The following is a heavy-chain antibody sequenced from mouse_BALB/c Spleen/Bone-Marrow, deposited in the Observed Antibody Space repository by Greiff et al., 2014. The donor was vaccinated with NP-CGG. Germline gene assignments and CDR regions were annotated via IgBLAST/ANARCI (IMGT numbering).Heavy chain of an antibody. Sequence: EVQGVESGGGLVQPGGSRKLSCAASGFTFSYFGMYWVRQAPEKGLEWVAYISSGSSFIYYADTVKGRFTISRDNPKNTLFLQMTSLRSEDTARYYCAREKTGFDYWGQGTTLTVSS. CDR1: GFTFSYFG. V-gene: IGHV5-17*02. D-gene: IGHD4-1*01. J-gene: IGHJ2*01. CDR2: ISSGSSFI. CDR3: AREKTGFDY.